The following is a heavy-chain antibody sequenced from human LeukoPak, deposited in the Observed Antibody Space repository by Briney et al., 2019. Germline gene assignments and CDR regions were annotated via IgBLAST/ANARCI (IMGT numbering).Heavy chain of an antibody. D-gene: IGHD1-26*01. Sequence: SETLSLTCTVSGGSLSSSSYYWGWIRQPPGKGLEWIGSINYGGTTYYNPSLKSRVTISVDTSKNQFSLKLSSVTAADTAVYYCARRGSGRNWFDPWGQGTLVTVSS. V-gene: IGHV4-39*01. CDR3: ARRGSGRNWFDP. CDR2: INYGGTT. J-gene: IGHJ5*02. CDR1: GGSLSSSSYY.